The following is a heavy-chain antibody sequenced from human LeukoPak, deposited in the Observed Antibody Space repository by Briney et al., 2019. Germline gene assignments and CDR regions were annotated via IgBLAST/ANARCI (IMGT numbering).Heavy chain of an antibody. V-gene: IGHV1-8*02. J-gene: IGHJ5*02. CDR2: MNPNSGNT. D-gene: IGHD5-12*01. Sequence: ASVKVSCKVSGYTFTGYYIHWVRQAPGQGLEWMGWMNPNSGNTGYAQKFQGRVTVTRNTSISTAYMELSSLRSEDTAVYYCARDNSVGDSAWWFDPWGQGTLVTVSS. CDR3: ARDNSVGDSAWWFDP. CDR1: GYTFTGYY.